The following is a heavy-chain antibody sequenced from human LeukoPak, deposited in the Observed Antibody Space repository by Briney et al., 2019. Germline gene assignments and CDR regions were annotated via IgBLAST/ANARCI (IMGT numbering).Heavy chain of an antibody. D-gene: IGHD1-1*01. CDR1: GGSISSSSYY. CDR3: ARYGTWGRTFDY. J-gene: IGHJ4*02. V-gene: IGHV4-39*01. Sequence: SETLSLTCTVSGGSISSSSYYWGWIRQPPGKGLEWIGTMYFGGSTYYNPSLKSRVTISVDTSKNQFSLKLSSVTAADTAVYYCARYGTWGRTFDYWGQGTLVTVSS. CDR2: MYFGGST.